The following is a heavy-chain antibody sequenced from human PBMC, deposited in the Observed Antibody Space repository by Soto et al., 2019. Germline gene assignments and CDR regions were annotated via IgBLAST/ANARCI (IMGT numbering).Heavy chain of an antibody. V-gene: IGHV4-39*01. J-gene: IGHJ4*02. D-gene: IGHD3-3*01. CDR3: ARQVRHHFGVISCIDY. CDR1: GGSISSSSYY. Sequence: SETLSLTCTVSGGSISSSSYYWGWIRQPPGKGLEWIGSIYYSGSTYYNPSLKSRVTISVDTSKNQFSLKLSSVTAADTAVYYCARQVRHHFGVISCIDYWGQGTLVTVSS. CDR2: IYYSGST.